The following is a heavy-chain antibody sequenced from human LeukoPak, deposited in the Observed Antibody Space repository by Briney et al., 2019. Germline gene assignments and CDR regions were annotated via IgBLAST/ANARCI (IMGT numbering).Heavy chain of an antibody. V-gene: IGHV1-2*06. CDR1: GYTFTGYY. CDR2: INPNSGGT. J-gene: IGHJ4*02. D-gene: IGHD6-19*01. Sequence: ASVKVSCKASGYTFTGYYMHWVRQAPGQGLEWMGRINPNSGGTNYAQKFQGRVTMTRNTSISTAYMELSSLRSEDTAVYYCARVSSGWEPIDYWGQGTLVTVSS. CDR3: ARVSSGWEPIDY.